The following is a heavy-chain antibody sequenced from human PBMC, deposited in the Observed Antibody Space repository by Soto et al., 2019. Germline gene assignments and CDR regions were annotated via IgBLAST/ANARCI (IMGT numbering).Heavy chain of an antibody. J-gene: IGHJ4*02. CDR3: ARERGGMGYRPGEAFDY. D-gene: IGHD3-16*01. CDR1: GCSFSTHD. V-gene: IGHV3-21*01. Sequence: GGSRRRSWSASGCSFSTHDMNWVRQGPGKGLEWVSSSSSSRSAIYYADSVKGRFTIFRDTAKNSVYLQMNSLRAEDTAVYYCARERGGMGYRPGEAFDYWGQGTLVTVSS. CDR2: SSSSRSAI.